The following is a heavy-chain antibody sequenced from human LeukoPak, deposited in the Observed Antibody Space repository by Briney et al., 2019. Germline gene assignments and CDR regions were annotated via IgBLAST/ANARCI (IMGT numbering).Heavy chain of an antibody. CDR1: GYSTSSGYY. CDR2: IYHSGST. Sequence: SETLSLTCAVSGYSTSSGYYWGWIRQPPGKGLEWIGSIYHSGSTYYNPSLKSRVTISVDTSKNQFSLKLSSVTAADTAVYYCARTPWDCSGGSCYEGDFDYWGQGTLVTVSS. D-gene: IGHD2-15*01. J-gene: IGHJ4*02. V-gene: IGHV4-38-2*01. CDR3: ARTPWDCSGGSCYEGDFDY.